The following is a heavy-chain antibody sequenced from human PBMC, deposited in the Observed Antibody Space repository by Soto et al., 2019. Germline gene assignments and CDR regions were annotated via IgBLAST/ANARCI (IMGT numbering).Heavy chain of an antibody. V-gene: IGHV3-23*01. CDR2: VTITGGSA. CDR1: AFTFNTYG. J-gene: IGHJ5*02. CDR3: GKQSIPEWWFEP. D-gene: IGHD3-3*01. Sequence: GGSLRLSCAASAFTFNTYGVSWVRQAPGKGLEWVSTVTITGGSAYYADSVQGRFSISRDRSNYTVSLLLSSLRVDYTAIYYCGKQSIPEWWFEPWGQGTLVTVSS.